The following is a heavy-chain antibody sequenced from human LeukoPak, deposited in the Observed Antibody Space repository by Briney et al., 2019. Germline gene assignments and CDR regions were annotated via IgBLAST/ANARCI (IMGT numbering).Heavy chain of an antibody. D-gene: IGHD4-17*01. Sequence: ASVKVSCKASGYTFTSYGISWVRQAPGQGLEWMGWISAYNGNTNYAQKLQGRVTMTTDTSTSTAYMELRSLRSDDTAVYYCARIGDDYGDPYDAFDIWGQGTMGTVSS. J-gene: IGHJ3*02. CDR2: ISAYNGNT. CDR1: GYTFTSYG. V-gene: IGHV1-18*01. CDR3: ARIGDDYGDPYDAFDI.